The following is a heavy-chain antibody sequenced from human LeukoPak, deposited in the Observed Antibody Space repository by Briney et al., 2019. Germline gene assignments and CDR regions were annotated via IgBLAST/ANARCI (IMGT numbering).Heavy chain of an antibody. CDR2: INPNSGGT. D-gene: IGHD5-24*01. CDR1: GYTFTGYY. Sequence: EASVKVSCKASGYTFTGYYMHWVRQAPGQGLEWMGWINPNSGGTNNAQKFQGRVTMTTDTSTSTAYMELRSLRSDDTAVYYCARDEVEMATISDYWGQGTLVTVSS. CDR3: ARDEVEMATISDY. J-gene: IGHJ4*02. V-gene: IGHV1-2*02.